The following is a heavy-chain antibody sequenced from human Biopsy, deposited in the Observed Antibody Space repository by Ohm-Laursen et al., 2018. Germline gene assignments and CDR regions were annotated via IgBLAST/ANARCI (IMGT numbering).Heavy chain of an antibody. J-gene: IGHJ6*02. V-gene: IGHV4-34*01. D-gene: IGHD3-22*01. CDR2: IYTSGIT. CDR3: VRGVDYYDPYHYYALDV. Sequence: GTLSLTCAVYGGSFSGYYWSWIRQPPGKGLEWIGQIYTSGITNYNPSLKSRVTMSVDTSKNKFSLRVRSVTAADTAVYYCVRGVDYYDPYHYYALDVWGQGTTVTVSS. CDR1: GGSFSGYY.